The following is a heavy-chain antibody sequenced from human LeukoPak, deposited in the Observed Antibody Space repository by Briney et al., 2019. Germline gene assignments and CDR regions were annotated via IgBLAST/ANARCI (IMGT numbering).Heavy chain of an antibody. V-gene: IGHV4-59*08. Sequence: SETLSLTCTVSGGSISSYYWSWIRQPPGKGLEWIGYIYYSGSTNYNPSLKSRVTISVDTSKNQFSLKLSSVTAADTAVYYCARHRGFYDWDFQHWGQGTLVTVSS. CDR1: GGSISSYY. D-gene: IGHD3/OR15-3a*01. J-gene: IGHJ1*01. CDR2: IYYSGST. CDR3: ARHRGFYDWDFQH.